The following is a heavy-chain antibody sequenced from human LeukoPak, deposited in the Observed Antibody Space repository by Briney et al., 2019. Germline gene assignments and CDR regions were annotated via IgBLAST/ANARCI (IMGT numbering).Heavy chain of an antibody. CDR3: ARDKLVTIFDY. J-gene: IGHJ4*02. Sequence: GGSLRLSCAASGFTFSSYAMHWVRQAPGKGLEWVAVISYDGSNKYYADSVKGRFTISRDNSKNTLYLHMNSLRAEDTAVYYCARDKLVTIFDYWGQGTLVTVSS. D-gene: IGHD3-9*01. CDR1: GFTFSSYA. CDR2: ISYDGSNK. V-gene: IGHV3-30-3*01.